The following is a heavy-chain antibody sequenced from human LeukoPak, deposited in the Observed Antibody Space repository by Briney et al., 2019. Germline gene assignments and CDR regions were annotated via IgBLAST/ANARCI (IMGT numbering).Heavy chain of an antibody. CDR1: GYTFTGYY. V-gene: IGHV1-2*06. CDR2: INPNSGGT. J-gene: IGHJ5*02. Sequence: ASVKVSCKASGYTFTGYYIHWLRQAPGQGLEWMGRINPNSGGTNYAQKFQGRVTMTRDTSISTAYMELSRLKSDDTAVYYCARVGVDRWFDPWGQGTLVTVSS. CDR3: ARVGVDRWFDP. D-gene: IGHD3/OR15-3a*01.